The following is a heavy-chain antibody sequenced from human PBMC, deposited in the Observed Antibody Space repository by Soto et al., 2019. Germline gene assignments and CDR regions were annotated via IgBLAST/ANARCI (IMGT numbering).Heavy chain of an antibody. V-gene: IGHV4-59*08. CDR3: ARQRQLGRRFDY. CDR2: IYYSGST. J-gene: IGHJ4*02. Sequence: TSETLSLTCTVSGGSLSSYYWSWIRQPPGKGLEWIGYIYYSGSTNYNPSLNSRVTISVDTSKNQFSLKLSSVTAADTALYYCARQRQLGRRFDYWAQGTLVTVSS. D-gene: IGHD6-6*01. CDR1: GGSLSSYY.